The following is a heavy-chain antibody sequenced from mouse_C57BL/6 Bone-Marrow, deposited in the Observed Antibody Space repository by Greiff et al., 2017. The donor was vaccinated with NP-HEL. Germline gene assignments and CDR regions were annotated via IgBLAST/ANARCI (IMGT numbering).Heavy chain of an antibody. V-gene: IGHV10-3*01. Sequence: EVQLVESGGGLVQPKGSLKLSCAASGFTFNTYAMHWVRQAPGKGLEWVARIRSKSSNYATYYADSVKARFTISRDDSQSMHYLQMNTLNNEDTAIYDSVRDILSDSLDYWGQGTSVTVSS. J-gene: IGHJ4*01. CDR2: IRSKSSNYAT. D-gene: IGHD2-4*01. CDR3: VRDILSDSLDY. CDR1: GFTFNTYA.